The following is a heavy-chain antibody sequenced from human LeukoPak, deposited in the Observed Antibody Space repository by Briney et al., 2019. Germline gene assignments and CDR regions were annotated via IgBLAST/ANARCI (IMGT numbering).Heavy chain of an antibody. CDR3: ARGRIAARRGAFDI. Sequence: SETLSLTCTVSGGSISSYYWSWIRQSPGKGLEWIGYIYNSGSTNYNPSLKSRVTISVDTSKNQFSLKLSSVTAADTAVYYCARGRIAARRGAFDIWGQGTMVTVSS. D-gene: IGHD6-6*01. CDR1: GGSISSYY. V-gene: IGHV4-59*01. CDR2: IYNSGST. J-gene: IGHJ3*02.